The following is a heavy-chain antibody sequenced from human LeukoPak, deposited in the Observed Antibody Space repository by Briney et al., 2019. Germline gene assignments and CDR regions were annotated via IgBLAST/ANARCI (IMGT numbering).Heavy chain of an antibody. V-gene: IGHV4-30-2*01. CDR3: ARDRGRRSVAVAGSGFDY. D-gene: IGHD6-19*01. J-gene: IGHJ4*02. Sequence: SQTLSLTCTVSGGSISSGGYYWCWIRQPPGKGLEWIGYIYHSGSTYYNPSLKSRVTISVDRSKNQFSLKLSSVTAADTAVYYCARDRGRRSVAVAGSGFDYWGQGTLVTVSS. CDR2: IYHSGST. CDR1: GGSISSGGYY.